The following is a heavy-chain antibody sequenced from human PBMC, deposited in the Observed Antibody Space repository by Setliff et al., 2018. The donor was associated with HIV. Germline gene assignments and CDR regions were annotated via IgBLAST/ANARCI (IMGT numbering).Heavy chain of an antibody. J-gene: IGHJ6*03. Sequence: PGGSLRLSCTASGFIFGDYAISWVRQTPGKGLEWVGFIRIKRYGGTTEFAASVKGRFSISRDDSKSIADLQMSSLKTEDTAVYYCTRVGTSSTYYYMDVWGRGTTVTVS. CDR2: IRIKRYGGTT. CDR3: TRVGTSSTYYYMDV. CDR1: GFIFGDYA. V-gene: IGHV3-49*04. D-gene: IGHD7-27*01.